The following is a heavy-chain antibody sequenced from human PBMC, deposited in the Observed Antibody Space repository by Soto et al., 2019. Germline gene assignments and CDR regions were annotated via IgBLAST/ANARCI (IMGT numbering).Heavy chain of an antibody. CDR3: ARDQGYSGYDLWYGMDV. CDR1: GGSISSGGYY. CDR2: IYYSGST. Sequence: SETLSLTCTVSGGSISSGGYYWSWIRQHPGKGLEWIGYIYYSGSTYYNPSLKSRVTISVDTSKNQFSLKLSSVTAADTAVYYCARDQGYSGYDLWYGMDVWGQGTTVTVSS. J-gene: IGHJ6*02. D-gene: IGHD5-12*01. V-gene: IGHV4-31*03.